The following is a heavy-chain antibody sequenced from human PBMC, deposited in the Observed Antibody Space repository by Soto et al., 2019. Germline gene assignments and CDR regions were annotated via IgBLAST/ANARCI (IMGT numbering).Heavy chain of an antibody. CDR2: IIPILGIA. Sequence: GASVKVSCKASGGTFSSYTISCVRQAPGQGLEWMGRIIPILGIANYAQKFQGRVTMTRDTSTSTVYMELSSLRSEDTAVYYCAREIYYYGSGTMDVWGQGTTVTVSS. CDR1: GGTFSSYT. J-gene: IGHJ6*02. D-gene: IGHD3-10*01. V-gene: IGHV1-69*04. CDR3: AREIYYYGSGTMDV.